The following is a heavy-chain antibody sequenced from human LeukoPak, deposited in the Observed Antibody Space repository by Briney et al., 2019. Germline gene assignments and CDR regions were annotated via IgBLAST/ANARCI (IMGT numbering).Heavy chain of an antibody. Sequence: GRSLRLSCAASGSTFSIFGMHWVRQAPGKGLEWVSSISASDTYINYADSLKGRFTISRDNAKNSLYLQMNSLRAEDTAVYYCAREPSGGYCSSSSCSRYFQHWGQGTLVTVSS. V-gene: IGHV3-21*01. CDR3: AREPSGGYCSSSSCSRYFQH. D-gene: IGHD2-2*01. CDR1: GSTFSIFG. CDR2: ISASDTYI. J-gene: IGHJ1*01.